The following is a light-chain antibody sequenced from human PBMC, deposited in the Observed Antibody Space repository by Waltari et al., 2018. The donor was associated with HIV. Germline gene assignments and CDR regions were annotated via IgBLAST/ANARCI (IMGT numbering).Light chain of an antibody. J-gene: IGLJ3*02. CDR3: ETWDSSTWV. CDR1: SGPSRTI. Sequence: QPVLTQSSSASASLGSSVKLTCTLTSGPSRTIIAWHQQQPGKAPRYLMKVEGGGFYNKGSGVPDRFSGSSSGADRYLTSSNLQFEDEADYYCETWDSSTWVFGGGTKLTVL. V-gene: IGLV4-60*02. CDR2: VEGGGFY.